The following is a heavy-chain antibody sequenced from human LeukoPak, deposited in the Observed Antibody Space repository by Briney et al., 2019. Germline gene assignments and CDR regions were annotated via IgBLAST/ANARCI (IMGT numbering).Heavy chain of an antibody. CDR1: GYTFNDYY. CDR2: LNPNSGGT. Sequence: GASVKVSCKASGYTFNDYYMNWVRQAPGQGLEWMGWLNPNSGGTNFAQKFQGRVTMTRDTSITTAYMELSSLRSDDTAVYYCARVSCTGTSCYLYFDYWGQGTLVTVSS. V-gene: IGHV1-2*02. CDR3: ARVSCTGTSCYLYFDY. D-gene: IGHD2-2*01. J-gene: IGHJ4*02.